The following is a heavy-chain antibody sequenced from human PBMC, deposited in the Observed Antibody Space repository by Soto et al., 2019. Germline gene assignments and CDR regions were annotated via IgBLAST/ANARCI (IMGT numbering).Heavy chain of an antibody. D-gene: IGHD2-21*01. CDR1: GGSISDGAYY. CDR3: ASGLSGEKVDQ. Sequence: QVQLQEPGPGLVKPSQTLSLTCTVSGGSISDGAYYWSWIRQPPEKGLEWIGHIYDSGNTYNNPSLKSPLTLTVDTSKNHFSLNLNSVTAADRAVYYFASGLSGEKVDQWGQATLVTVSA. CDR2: IYDSGNT. V-gene: IGHV4-30-4*01. J-gene: IGHJ4*02.